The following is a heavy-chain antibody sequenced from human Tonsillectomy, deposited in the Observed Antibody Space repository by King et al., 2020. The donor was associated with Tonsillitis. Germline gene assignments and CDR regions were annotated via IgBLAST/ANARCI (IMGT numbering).Heavy chain of an antibody. CDR2: ISSGSSTI. Sequence: VQLVESGGGLVQPGGSLRLSCAASGFIFSSYSMNWVRQAPGKGLEWVSYISSGSSTIYYADSVKGRFTLSRDNAKNSLYLQMNSLRDEDTAMYYCARGGYCSGGSCYPLGAFDIWGQGTVVTVSS. J-gene: IGHJ3*02. V-gene: IGHV3-48*02. D-gene: IGHD2-15*01. CDR1: GFIFSSYS. CDR3: ARGGYCSGGSCYPLGAFDI.